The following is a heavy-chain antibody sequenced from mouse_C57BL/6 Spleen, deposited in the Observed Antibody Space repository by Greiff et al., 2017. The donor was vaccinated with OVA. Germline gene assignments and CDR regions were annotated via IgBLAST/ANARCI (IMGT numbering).Heavy chain of an antibody. Sequence: QVQLQQSGAELVRPGASVTLSCKASGYTFTDYEMHWVKQTPVHGLEWIGAIDPETGGTAYNQKFKGKAILTADKSSSTAYMELRSLPSEASAVYYCTRKDWDDARDYWGQGTSVTVSS. D-gene: IGHD4-1*01. J-gene: IGHJ4*01. CDR2: IDPETGGT. CDR1: GYTFTDYE. V-gene: IGHV1-15*01. CDR3: TRKDWDDARDY.